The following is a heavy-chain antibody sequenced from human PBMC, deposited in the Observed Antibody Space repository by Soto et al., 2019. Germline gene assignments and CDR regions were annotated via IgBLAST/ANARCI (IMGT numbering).Heavy chain of an antibody. V-gene: IGHV4-61*01. D-gene: IGHD3-10*01. CDR1: GGSVSSGSYY. CDR3: ARYYYGSGSYPGCWFDP. Sequence: QVQLQESGPGLVKPSETLSLTCTVSGGSVSSGSYYWSWIRQPAGKGLEWIGYIYYSGSTNYNPSLKSRVTISVDTSKNQFSLKLSSVTAADTAVYYCARYYYGSGSYPGCWFDPWGQGTLVTVSS. J-gene: IGHJ5*02. CDR2: IYYSGST.